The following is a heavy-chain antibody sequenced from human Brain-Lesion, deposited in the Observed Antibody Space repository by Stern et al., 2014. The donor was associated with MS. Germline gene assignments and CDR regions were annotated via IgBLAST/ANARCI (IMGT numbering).Heavy chain of an antibody. CDR3: AKHRVDHLLTYRWYYYGVDV. Sequence: EVQLVESGAEVKKPGESLKISCKGSGYSFTHYWIGWVRQMPGKGLEWMGIIYPGDSDTRYSPSFEGQVTISADKSINTAYLQWSSLKVSDTAMYYCAKHRVDHLLTYRWYYYGVDVWGQGTTVTVSS. V-gene: IGHV5-51*01. D-gene: IGHD2-2*01. J-gene: IGHJ6*02. CDR1: GYSFTHYW. CDR2: IYPGDSDT.